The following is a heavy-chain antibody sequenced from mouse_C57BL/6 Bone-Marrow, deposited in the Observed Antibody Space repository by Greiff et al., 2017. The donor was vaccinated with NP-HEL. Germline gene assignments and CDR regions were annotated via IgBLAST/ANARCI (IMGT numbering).Heavy chain of an antibody. D-gene: IGHD2-14*01. CDR1: GYTFTSYW. CDR2: IDPSGSET. CDR3: ARGYDSGY. J-gene: IGHJ2*01. Sequence: QVQLQQPGAELVKPGSSVKLSCKASGYTFTSYWMHWVKQRPIQGLEWIGNIDPSGSETHYNQKFKDKATLTVDKSSSKAYMQVSRLTSDDSAGDYSARGYDSGYWGQGTTLTVSS. V-gene: IGHV1-52*01.